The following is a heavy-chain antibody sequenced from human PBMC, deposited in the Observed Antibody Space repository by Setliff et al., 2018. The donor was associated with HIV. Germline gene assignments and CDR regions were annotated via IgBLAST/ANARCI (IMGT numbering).Heavy chain of an antibody. V-gene: IGHV3-48*01. J-gene: IGHJ4*02. CDR1: GFPSYTYD. CDR2: ISHGGATK. Sequence: GSLRLSCEASGFPSYTYDMNWVRQAPGKALEWISFISHGGATKYYADSVKGRFTISRDNAKNSLYLVMNDLRADDTATYYCAKPTSGYYPRPFDLWGQGTMVTVSS. D-gene: IGHD3-22*01. CDR3: AKPTSGYYPRPFDL.